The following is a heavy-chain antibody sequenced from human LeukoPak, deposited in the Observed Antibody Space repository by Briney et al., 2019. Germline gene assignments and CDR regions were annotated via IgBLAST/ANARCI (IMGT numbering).Heavy chain of an antibody. Sequence: GGSLRLSCAASGFTFSSYGMHWVRQAPGKGLEWVAFIRYDGSNKYYADSVKGRFTISRDNSRNTLYLQMNSLRAEDTAVYYCARDVENRRGSPRNWFDPWGQGTLVTVSS. CDR3: ARDVENRRGSPRNWFDP. CDR1: GFTFSSYG. D-gene: IGHD2-15*01. J-gene: IGHJ5*02. CDR2: IRYDGSNK. V-gene: IGHV3-30*02.